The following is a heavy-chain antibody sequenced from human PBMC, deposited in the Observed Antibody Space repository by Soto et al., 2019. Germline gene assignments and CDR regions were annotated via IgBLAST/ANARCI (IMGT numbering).Heavy chain of an antibody. Sequence: SETLSLTCTVSGGSIRDTIYYWGWIRQPPGKGLEWIGSIHYSGSTHYNPSLESRVTISVDPSKSQFSLNLTSVTPADTSVYYCARHTRAVAARLAYWGQGTVVTVSS. CDR3: ARHTRAVAARLAY. CDR1: GGSIRDTIYY. J-gene: IGHJ4*02. V-gene: IGHV4-39*01. D-gene: IGHD6-19*01. CDR2: IHYSGST.